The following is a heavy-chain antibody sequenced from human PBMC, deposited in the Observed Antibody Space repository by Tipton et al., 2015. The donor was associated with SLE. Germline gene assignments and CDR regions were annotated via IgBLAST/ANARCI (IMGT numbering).Heavy chain of an antibody. D-gene: IGHD6-13*01. Sequence: GLVKPSETLSLTCGVNGGSFSGYSWSWIRQPPGKGLEWIGEISHSGSTNYNPSLKNRVTISVDTSKNQFSLKLRSVTAADTAVYYCARGGEYGSSWYPRYYYYMDVWGKGTTVTVSS. V-gene: IGHV4-34*01. CDR1: GGSFSGYS. J-gene: IGHJ6*03. CDR3: ARGGEYGSSWYPRYYYYMDV. CDR2: ISHSGST.